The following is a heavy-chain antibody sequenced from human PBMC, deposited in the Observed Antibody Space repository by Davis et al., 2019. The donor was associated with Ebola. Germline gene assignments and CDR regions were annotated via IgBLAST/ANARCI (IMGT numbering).Heavy chain of an antibody. CDR2: IYHSGST. Sequence: SETLSLTCAVSGGSISSSNWWSWVRQPPGKGLEWIGEIYHSGSTNYNPSLKSRVTISVDKSKNQFSLKLNSVTPEDTAVYYCARVLYWWSGLNLDYYYGMDVWGQGTTVTVSS. CDR1: GGSISSSNW. V-gene: IGHV4-4*02. CDR3: ARVLYWWSGLNLDYYYGMDV. J-gene: IGHJ6*02. D-gene: IGHD2-8*02.